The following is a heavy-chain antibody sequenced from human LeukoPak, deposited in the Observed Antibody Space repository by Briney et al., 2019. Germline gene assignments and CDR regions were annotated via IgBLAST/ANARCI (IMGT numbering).Heavy chain of an antibody. J-gene: IGHJ4*02. D-gene: IGHD2/OR15-2a*01. Sequence: GGSLRLPCVASGFTFSRYAMSWVRQAPGKGLEWVSSISGSGDKTYYTESVKGRFTISRDNSKNTLSLQVNSLRAEDTAIYYCAKVIGVPWIRLPFDYRGQGTLVTVSS. V-gene: IGHV3-23*01. CDR1: GFTFSRYA. CDR2: ISGSGDKT. CDR3: AKVIGVPWIRLPFDY.